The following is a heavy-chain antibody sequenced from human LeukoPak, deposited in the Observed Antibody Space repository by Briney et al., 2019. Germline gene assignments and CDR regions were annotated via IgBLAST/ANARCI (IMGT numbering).Heavy chain of an antibody. V-gene: IGHV4-39*01. D-gene: IGHD3-10*01. CDR3: ARHYGP. CDR2: IYDSGST. Sequence: KASETLSLTCTAGSISTYYWGWIRQPPGKGLEWIGSIYDSGSTYYNPSLKSRVTISVDTSKNQFSLKLNSVTAADTAVYYCARHYGPWGQGTLVTVSS. CDR1: GSISTYY. J-gene: IGHJ5*02.